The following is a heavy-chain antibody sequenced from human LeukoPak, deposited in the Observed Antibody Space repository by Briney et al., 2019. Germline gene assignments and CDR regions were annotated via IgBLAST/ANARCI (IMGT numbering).Heavy chain of an antibody. CDR3: ASGRGVYCSGGSCCYFDY. V-gene: IGHV3-48*03. Sequence: GGSLRLSCAASGFTFSSYEMNWVRQAPGKGLEWVSYISSSGSNIYYADSVKGRFTISRDNAKNSLYLQMNSLRAEDTAVYYCASGRGVYCSGGSCCYFDYWGQGTLVTVSS. D-gene: IGHD2-15*01. J-gene: IGHJ4*02. CDR2: ISSSGSNI. CDR1: GFTFSSYE.